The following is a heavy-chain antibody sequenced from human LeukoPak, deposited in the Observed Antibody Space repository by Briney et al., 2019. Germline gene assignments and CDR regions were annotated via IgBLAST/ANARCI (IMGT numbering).Heavy chain of an antibody. J-gene: IGHJ2*01. D-gene: IGHD1-20*01. CDR3: ARDRVTGTETYWYFDL. CDR1: GGSISSGGYY. CDR2: IYTSGST. V-gene: IGHV4-61*02. Sequence: SQTLSLTCTVSGGSISSGGYYWSWIRQPAGKGLEWIGRIYTSGSTNYNPSLKSRVTMSVDTSKNQFSLKLSSVTAADTAVYYCARDRVTGTETYWYFDLWGRGTLVTVSS.